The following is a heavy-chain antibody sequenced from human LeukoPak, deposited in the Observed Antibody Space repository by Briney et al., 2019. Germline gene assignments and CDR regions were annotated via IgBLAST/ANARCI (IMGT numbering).Heavy chain of an antibody. J-gene: IGHJ1*01. D-gene: IGHD3-22*01. Sequence: GGSLRLSCVASGFTFSSYAMSWVRQAPGKGLEWVSLISTSSRTHYADSMKGRLTISRDNSRNTLYLQINSLRAEDTAVYYCAKDLDSTGSWPPEYFQHWGQGSLVTVSS. CDR2: ISTSSRT. CDR1: GFTFSSYA. CDR3: AKDLDSTGSWPPEYFQH. V-gene: IGHV3-23*01.